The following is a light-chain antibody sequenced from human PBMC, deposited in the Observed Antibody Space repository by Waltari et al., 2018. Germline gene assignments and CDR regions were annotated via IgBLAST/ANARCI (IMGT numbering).Light chain of an antibody. CDR2: GAS. V-gene: IGKV3D-15*02. CDR3: QQYNHWWT. CDR1: QSVSSN. J-gene: IGKJ1*01. Sequence: EIVMMQSPDTLSVSPGERATLSCRASQSVSSNLAWYQKKPGQPPRLLIYGASTRATAIPARFSGSGSATEFTLTIINMQSEDFAVYYCQQYNHWWTFGQGTKVEIK.